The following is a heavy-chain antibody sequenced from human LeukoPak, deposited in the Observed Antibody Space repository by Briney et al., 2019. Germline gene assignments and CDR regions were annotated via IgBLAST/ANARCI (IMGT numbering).Heavy chain of an antibody. CDR2: IYYNGNT. D-gene: IGHD4-23*01. V-gene: IGHV4-39*01. CDR3: ARTVGTHRFDY. CDR1: GGSISSSDYY. Sequence: PSETLSLTCTVSGGSISSSDYYWGWIRQPPAERLEWIGTIYYNGNTYYNPSLQSRVIISVDTSKNQFSLKLTSVTAPDTAVYYCARTVGTHRFDYWGQGILVTVSS. J-gene: IGHJ4*02.